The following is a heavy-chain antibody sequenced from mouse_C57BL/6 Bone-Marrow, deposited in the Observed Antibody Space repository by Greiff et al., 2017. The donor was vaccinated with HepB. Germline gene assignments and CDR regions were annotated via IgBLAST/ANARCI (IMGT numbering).Heavy chain of an antibody. CDR1: GYTFTGYW. D-gene: IGHD1-1*01. Sequence: QVQLKESGAELMKPGASVKLSCKATGYTFTGYWIEWVKQRPGHGLEWIGEILPGSGSTNYNEKFKGKATFTADTSSNTAYMQLSSLTTEDSAIYYCAREGGYGSSLPWYFDVWGTGTTVTVSS. CDR2: ILPGSGST. V-gene: IGHV1-9*01. CDR3: AREGGYGSSLPWYFDV. J-gene: IGHJ1*03.